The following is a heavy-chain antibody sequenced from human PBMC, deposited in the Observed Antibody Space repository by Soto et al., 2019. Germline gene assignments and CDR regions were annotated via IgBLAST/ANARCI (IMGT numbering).Heavy chain of an antibody. CDR3: ASARDYYFDY. CDR2: INPDGSGK. J-gene: IGHJ4*02. D-gene: IGHD3-10*01. V-gene: IGHV3-7*01. Sequence: PGGSLRLSCGASGFTFSTYWRTWVRQAPGKGLEWVANINPDGSGKYYVDSLKGRFTISRDNAKNSLYLHMNSLRAEDTAMYYCASARDYYFDYWGQGTLVTVSS. CDR1: GFTFSTYW.